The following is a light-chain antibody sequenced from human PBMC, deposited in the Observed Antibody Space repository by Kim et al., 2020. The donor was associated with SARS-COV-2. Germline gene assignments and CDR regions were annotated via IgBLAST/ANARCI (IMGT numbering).Light chain of an antibody. V-gene: IGLV3-21*01. CDR2: DDL. Sequence: VAPGETASISCGGNNIQSTSVHWYQQKPGQAPLLVIYDDLDRPSGIPERFSGSNFGNTATLTISRVEAGDEADYYCQAWETGTDVIFGGGTQLTVL. J-gene: IGLJ2*01. CDR3: QAWETGTDVI. CDR1: NIQSTS.